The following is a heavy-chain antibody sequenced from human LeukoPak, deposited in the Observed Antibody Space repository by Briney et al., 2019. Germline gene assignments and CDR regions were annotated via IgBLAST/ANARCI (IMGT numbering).Heavy chain of an antibody. J-gene: IGHJ4*02. D-gene: IGHD3-10*01. CDR1: GFTFSSYW. CDR2: IRSKTYGGTT. CDR3: TGSFGELTFFDY. V-gene: IGHV3-49*04. Sequence: GGSLRLSCAASGFTFSSYWMHWVRQAPGKGLEWVGFIRSKTYGGTTEYAASVKGRFIISRDDSKSIAYLQMNSLKTEDTAVYYCTGSFGELTFFDYWGQGTLVTVSS.